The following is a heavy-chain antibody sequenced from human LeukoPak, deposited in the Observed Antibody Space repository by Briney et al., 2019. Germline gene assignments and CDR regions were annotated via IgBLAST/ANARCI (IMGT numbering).Heavy chain of an antibody. Sequence: PSETLSLTCTVSGGSISSSSYYWSWIRQPAGKGLEWIGRIYTSGSTNYNPSLKSRVTISVDTSKNQFSLKLSSVTAADTAVYYCASNDWGSCRYDGAFDIWGQGTMVTVSS. D-gene: IGHD3-16*02. J-gene: IGHJ3*02. CDR1: GGSISSSSYY. V-gene: IGHV4-61*02. CDR2: IYTSGST. CDR3: ASNDWGSCRYDGAFDI.